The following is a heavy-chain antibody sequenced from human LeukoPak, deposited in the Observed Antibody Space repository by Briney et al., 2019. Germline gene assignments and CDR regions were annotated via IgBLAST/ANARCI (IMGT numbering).Heavy chain of an antibody. CDR3: ARDMAWFGESGFDY. CDR1: GGTFSSYA. J-gene: IGHJ4*02. D-gene: IGHD3-10*01. V-gene: IGHV1-2*02. CDR2: INPNSGGT. Sequence: ASVKVSCKASGGTFSSYAISWVRQAPGQGLEWMGWINPNSGGTNYAQKFQGRVTMTRDTSISTAYMELSRLRSDDTAVYYCARDMAWFGESGFDYWGQGTLVTVSS.